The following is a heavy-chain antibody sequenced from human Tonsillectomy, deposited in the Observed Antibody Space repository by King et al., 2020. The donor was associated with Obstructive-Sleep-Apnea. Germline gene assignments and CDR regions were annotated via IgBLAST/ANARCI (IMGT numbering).Heavy chain of an antibody. D-gene: IGHD2-2*01. Sequence: LQLQESGSGLVKPSQTLSLTCTVSGGSISSGGYSWSWIRQPLGKGLEWIGYIYHGGRTYFNPSLQSRVTISVDRSKNQFSLKLTSVTAADTAVYYCARAPTAQDIVVVPLYFDYWGQGTLVTVSS. V-gene: IGHV4-30-2*01. CDR3: ARAPTAQDIVVVPLYFDY. CDR2: IYHGGRT. CDR1: GGSISSGGYS. J-gene: IGHJ4*02.